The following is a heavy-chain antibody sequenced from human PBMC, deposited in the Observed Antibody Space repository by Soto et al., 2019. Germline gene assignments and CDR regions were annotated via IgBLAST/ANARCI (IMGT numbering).Heavy chain of an antibody. CDR1: GYTFTGHY. CDR2: IGPESGAT. CDR3: GRGRSGQIVVFY. V-gene: IGHV1-2*02. J-gene: IGHJ4*02. D-gene: IGHD1-26*01. Sequence: ASVKVSCKASGYTFTGHYIYWVRQAPEQGPEWMGEIGPESGATRYAQKFQGRVTMTRDTSITTVYMELNNLSPDDTAVYYCGRGRSGQIVVFYWGQGTPVTVSS.